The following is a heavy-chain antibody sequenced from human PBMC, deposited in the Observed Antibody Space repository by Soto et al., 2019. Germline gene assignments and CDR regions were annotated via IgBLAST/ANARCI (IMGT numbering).Heavy chain of an antibody. V-gene: IGHV3-23*01. J-gene: IGHJ4*02. D-gene: IGHD6-19*01. CDR3: AKGSSGWYERFDY. CDR2: ISGSGGST. CDR1: GFTFSSYA. Sequence: EVQLLDPGGGLVQPGGSLSLSCAASGFTFSSYAMSWVRQAPGRGLEWVSAISGSGGSTYYADSVKGRFTISRDNSKNTLYLPMNSLTAADTAVYYCAKGSSGWYERFDYLGQGALVTVSS.